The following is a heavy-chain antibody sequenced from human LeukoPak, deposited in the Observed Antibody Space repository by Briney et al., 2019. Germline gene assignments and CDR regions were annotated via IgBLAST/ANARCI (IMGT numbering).Heavy chain of an antibody. J-gene: IGHJ4*02. V-gene: IGHV3-23*01. CDR1: GFTFSSYA. CDR2: ISSNGAKT. CDR3: GKEGGRHFDLHY. Sequence: GGSLRLSCAASGFTFSSYAITWVRQAPGKGLEWVSAISSNGAKTYYTDSVKGRFTISRDNYKNVVFLQMNSLRAEDTAVYFCGKEGGRHFDLHYWGQGTPVTVSS. D-gene: IGHD1-14*01.